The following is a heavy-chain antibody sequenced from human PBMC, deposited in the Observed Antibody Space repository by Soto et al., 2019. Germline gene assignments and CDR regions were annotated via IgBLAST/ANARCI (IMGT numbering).Heavy chain of an antibody. CDR3: ARDEVQGGVYAPFDY. J-gene: IGHJ4*02. CDR1: GGTFSSYA. D-gene: IGHD2-8*02. V-gene: IGHV1-69*12. CDR2: IIPIFGTA. Sequence: QVQLVQSGAEVKKPGSSVKVSCKASGGTFSSYAISWLRQSPGQGLEWMGGIIPIFGTANYAQKFHGRVTITADESTSTAYMELGSLRSEDTDVYYCARDEVQGGVYAPFDYWGQGTLVTVSS.